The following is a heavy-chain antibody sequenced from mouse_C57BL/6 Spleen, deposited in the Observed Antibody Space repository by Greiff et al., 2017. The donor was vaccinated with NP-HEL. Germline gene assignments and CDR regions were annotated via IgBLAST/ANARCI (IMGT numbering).Heavy chain of an antibody. Sequence: QVQLQQSGAELARPGASVKLSCKASGYTFTSYGISWVKQRTGQGLEWIGKLSPRSGNTYYNEKFKSKATLTADKSSSTAYMELRSLTSEDSAVYFCARSATTVVATGAYWGQGTLVTVSA. CDR1: GYTFTSYG. J-gene: IGHJ3*01. CDR3: ARSATTVVATGAY. CDR2: LSPRSGNT. D-gene: IGHD1-1*01. V-gene: IGHV1-81*01.